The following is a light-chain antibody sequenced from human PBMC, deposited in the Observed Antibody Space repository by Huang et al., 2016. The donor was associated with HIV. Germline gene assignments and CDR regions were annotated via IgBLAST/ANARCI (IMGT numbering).Light chain of an antibody. V-gene: IGKV3-20*01. Sequence: EIVLTQSPGTLSSSPGERATLSCRASQRISSSFLAWYQQKPGQTPRLLIYGASNRATGIPDRCRGSGSGTDFTLTISRLEPEDFAVYYCQHYGSPPWTFGQGTKVEIK. CDR1: QRISSSF. J-gene: IGKJ1*01. CDR3: QHYGSPPWT. CDR2: GAS.